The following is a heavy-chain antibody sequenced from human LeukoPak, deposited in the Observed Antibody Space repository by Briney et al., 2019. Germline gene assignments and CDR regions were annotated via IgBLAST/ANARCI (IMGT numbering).Heavy chain of an antibody. CDR3: TRVAGSGSVD. Sequence: GRSLRLSCAASGFTFDDYAMYWVRQVPGKGLEWVSGISWNSETIDYADSVKGRFTISRDNAKNTLHLQMNSLRAEDTAVYYCTRVAGSGSVDWGQGTLVTVSS. D-gene: IGHD1-26*01. CDR2: ISWNSETI. V-gene: IGHV3-9*01. CDR1: GFTFDDYA. J-gene: IGHJ4*02.